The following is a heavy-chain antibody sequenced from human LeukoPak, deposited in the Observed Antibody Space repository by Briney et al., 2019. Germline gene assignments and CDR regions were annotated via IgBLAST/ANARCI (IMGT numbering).Heavy chain of an antibody. CDR3: ARGGSAYYYYRDV. D-gene: IGHD3-16*01. J-gene: IGHJ6*03. CDR1: GYSFTSYW. CDR2: IYPGDSDT. V-gene: IGHV5-51*01. Sequence: GESLKISCKGSGYSFTSYWIGWVRQMPGKGLEWMGVIYPGDSDTRYSPSFQGQVTISADKSISTAYLQWSSLKASTTAMYYCARGGSAYYYYRDVWGKGTTGTVSS.